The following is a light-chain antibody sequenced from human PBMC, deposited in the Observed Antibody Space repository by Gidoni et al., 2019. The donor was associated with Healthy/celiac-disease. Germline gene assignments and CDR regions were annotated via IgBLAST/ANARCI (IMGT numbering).Light chain of an antibody. J-gene: IGKJ5*01. Sequence: EIVLTQSPGTLSLSPGERATLSCRASQSVSSSYLAWYQQKPGQAPRLLIYGASSRATGIPDRFSGSGSGTDFTLTISRLEPEDFAVYYCQQYGSSPRITFXQXTRLEIK. CDR1: QSVSSSY. V-gene: IGKV3-20*01. CDR2: GAS. CDR3: QQYGSSPRIT.